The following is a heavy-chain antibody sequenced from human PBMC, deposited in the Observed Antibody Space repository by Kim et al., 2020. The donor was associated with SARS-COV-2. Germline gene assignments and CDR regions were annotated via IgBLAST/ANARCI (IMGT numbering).Heavy chain of an antibody. D-gene: IGHD6-19*01. CDR3: ARGITSSGWYYFDY. Sequence: PSLKSRVTISIDTSKTQFSLKLSSVTAADTAVYYCARGITSSGWYYFDYWGQGTLVTVSS. V-gene: IGHV4-59*09. J-gene: IGHJ4*02.